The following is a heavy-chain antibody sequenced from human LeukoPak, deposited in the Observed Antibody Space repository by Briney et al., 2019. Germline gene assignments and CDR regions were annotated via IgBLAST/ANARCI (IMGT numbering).Heavy chain of an antibody. D-gene: IGHD2-15*01. J-gene: IGHJ5*02. CDR1: GGTFSSYA. CDR3: ARSEVVVAEFWFDP. Sequence: ASVTVPCKASGGTFSSYAISWVRQAPGQRLEWMGWINAGNGNTKYSQKFQGRVTITRDTSASTAYMELSSLRSEDTAVYYCARSEVVVAEFWFDPWGQGTLVTVSS. CDR2: INAGNGNT. V-gene: IGHV1-3*01.